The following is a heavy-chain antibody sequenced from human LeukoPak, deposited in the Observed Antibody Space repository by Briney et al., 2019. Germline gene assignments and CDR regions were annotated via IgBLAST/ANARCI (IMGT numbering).Heavy chain of an antibody. J-gene: IGHJ4*02. CDR2: INPGGSET. CDR1: GFTFSNYW. V-gene: IGHV3-7*05. Sequence: GGSLRLSCAVSGFTFSNYWMTWVRQAPGKGLVWVANINPGGSETYHVDSVRGRFTISRDNAKNTLFLQMDSLRAEDTAVYYCAKTFTYGYDYLGQGTLVTVSS. CDR3: AKTFTYGYDY. D-gene: IGHD5-18*01.